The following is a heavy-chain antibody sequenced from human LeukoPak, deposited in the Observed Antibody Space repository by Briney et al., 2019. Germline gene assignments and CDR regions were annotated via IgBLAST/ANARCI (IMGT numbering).Heavy chain of an antibody. V-gene: IGHV4-30-2*01. J-gene: IGHJ6*03. CDR3: ARDNGCPSSSTSCYSGYYYYYMDV. D-gene: IGHD2-2*01. CDR1: GVSISSGGYY. Sequence: SQTLSLTCTVSGVSISSGGYYWSWIRQPPGKGLEWIGYIYHSGSTYYNPSLKSRVTISVDRSKNQFSLKLSSVTAADTAVYYCARDNGCPSSSTSCYSGYYYYYMDVWGKGTTVTVSS. CDR2: IYHSGST.